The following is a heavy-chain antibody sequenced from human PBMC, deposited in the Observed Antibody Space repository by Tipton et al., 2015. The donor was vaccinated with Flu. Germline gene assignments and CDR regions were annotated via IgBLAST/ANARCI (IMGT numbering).Heavy chain of an antibody. J-gene: IGHJ4*02. V-gene: IGHV4-61*01. D-gene: IGHD3-10*01. Sequence: TLSLTCTVSGGSISSSSYYWSWVRQPPGKGLEWIGYIYYSGSTNYNPSLKSRVTISVDTSKNQFSLKLSSVTAADTAVDYCARGYFRELDYWGQGTLVTVSS. CDR1: GGSISSSSYY. CDR2: IYYSGST. CDR3: ARGYFRELDY.